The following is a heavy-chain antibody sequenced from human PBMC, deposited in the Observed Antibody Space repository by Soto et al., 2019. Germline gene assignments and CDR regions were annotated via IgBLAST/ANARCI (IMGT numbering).Heavy chain of an antibody. CDR2: IIPNFGTP. CDR1: GGTFSTYG. D-gene: IGHD6-13*01. CDR3: ARDGRSSSYDF. Sequence: QVQLVQSGAEVKKPGSSVKVSCKSSGGTFSTYGINWVRQAPGQGLEWMGMIIPNFGTPTYAQKFRGRVSSTADESTSTAYMELSSLTSDDTAFYYCARDGRSSSYDFWGQGTLVTVSS. J-gene: IGHJ4*02. V-gene: IGHV1-69*18.